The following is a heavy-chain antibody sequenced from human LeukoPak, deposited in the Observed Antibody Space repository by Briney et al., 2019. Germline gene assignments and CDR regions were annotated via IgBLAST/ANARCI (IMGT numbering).Heavy chain of an antibody. Sequence: GASVKVSCKASGYTFTGYYMHWVRQAPGQGLEWMGWINPNSGDTNYAQKFQGRVTMTRDTSITTAYMELTRLTSDDTAVYYWVRDGAFDVWGQGTMVTVSS. CDR3: VRDGAFDV. CDR2: INPNSGDT. J-gene: IGHJ3*01. CDR1: GYTFTGYY. V-gene: IGHV1-2*02.